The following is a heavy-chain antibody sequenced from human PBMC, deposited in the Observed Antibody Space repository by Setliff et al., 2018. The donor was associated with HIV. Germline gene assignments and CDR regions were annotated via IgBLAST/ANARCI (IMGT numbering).Heavy chain of an antibody. Sequence: GESLKISCKGSGYSFTSYWIGWVRQMPGKGLEWMGIIHPGDSNTRYSPSFQGQVTISADKSISTAYLQWSSLKASDTAMYYCASSITVAAGRSHYYYAMDVWGQGTTVTVS. CDR3: ASSITVAAGRSHYYYAMDV. CDR2: IHPGDSNT. J-gene: IGHJ6*02. CDR1: GYSFTSYW. V-gene: IGHV5-51*01. D-gene: IGHD1-20*01.